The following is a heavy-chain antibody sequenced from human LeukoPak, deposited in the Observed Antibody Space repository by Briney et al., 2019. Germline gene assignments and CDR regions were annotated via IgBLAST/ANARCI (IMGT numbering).Heavy chain of an antibody. V-gene: IGHV4-39*01. D-gene: IGHD3-22*01. CDR2: INYSGNR. CDR1: GGSISGSHYY. J-gene: IGHJ4*02. CDR3: ARGYDY. Sequence: SETLSLTCSVSGGSISGSHYYWAWIRQPPGKGLEWIAIINYSGNRYYNPSLRSRATISVDTSTNQFSLNLYSVTAEETAVYYCARGYDYWGQGTLVTVSS.